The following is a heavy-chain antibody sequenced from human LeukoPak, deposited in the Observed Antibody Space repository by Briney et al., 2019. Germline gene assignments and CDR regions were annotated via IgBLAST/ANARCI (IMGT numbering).Heavy chain of an antibody. J-gene: IGHJ4*02. Sequence: PGESLRLSCAASGFTFSDYYMSWIRQAPGKGLEWVSGINWNGGSTGYADSVKGRFTISKDNAKNSLHLQMNSLRAEDTALYFCARGDSSGWYFDYWGQGTLVTVSS. CDR2: INWNGGST. D-gene: IGHD6-19*01. CDR1: GFTFSDYY. CDR3: ARGDSSGWYFDY. V-gene: IGHV3-20*04.